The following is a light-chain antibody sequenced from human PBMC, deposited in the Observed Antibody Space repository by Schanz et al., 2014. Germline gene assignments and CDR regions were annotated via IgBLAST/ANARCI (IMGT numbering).Light chain of an antibody. CDR1: SSDVGGYNY. V-gene: IGLV2-14*03. J-gene: IGLJ3*02. CDR2: DVS. CDR3: SSYTSSSTLV. Sequence: QSALTQPASVSASPGQSITLSCTGTSSDVGGYNYVSWYQHHPGKAPKFMIYDVSKRPSGVSNRFSGSKSGNTASLTISGLQAEDEADYYCSSYTSSSTLVFGGGTKVTVL.